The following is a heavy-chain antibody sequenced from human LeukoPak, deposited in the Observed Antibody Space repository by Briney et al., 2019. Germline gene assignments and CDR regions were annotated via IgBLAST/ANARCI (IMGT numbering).Heavy chain of an antibody. CDR1: GGTFSSYT. D-gene: IGHD1-7*01. CDR2: IIPIFGTA. Sequence: SVTVSFTASGGTFSSYTISWVRQAPGQGLEWMGGIIPIFGTANYAQKFQGRVTITTDESTSTAYLELSSLRSEDTAVYYCARGNVLELLWESWFDPWGQGTLVTVSS. V-gene: IGHV1-69*05. CDR3: ARGNVLELLWESWFDP. J-gene: IGHJ5*02.